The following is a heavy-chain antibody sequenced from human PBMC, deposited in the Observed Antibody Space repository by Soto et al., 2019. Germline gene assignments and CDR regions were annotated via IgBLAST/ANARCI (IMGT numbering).Heavy chain of an antibody. V-gene: IGHV3-53*04. CDR3: AKVPKYYYGSGTQQDYYGMDV. CDR2: IYSGGST. Sequence: PGGSLRLSCAASGFTVSSNYMSWVRQAPGKGLEWVSVIYSGGSTYYADSVKGRFTISRHNSKNTLYLQMNSLRAEDTAVYYCAKVPKYYYGSGTQQDYYGMDVWGQGTTVTVSS. D-gene: IGHD3-10*01. CDR1: GFTVSSNY. J-gene: IGHJ6*02.